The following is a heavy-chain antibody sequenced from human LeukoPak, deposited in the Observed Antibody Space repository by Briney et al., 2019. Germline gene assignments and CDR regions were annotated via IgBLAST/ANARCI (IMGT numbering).Heavy chain of an antibody. J-gene: IGHJ6*03. CDR1: GFTFSSYS. D-gene: IGHD2-2*01. V-gene: IGHV3-21*01. CDR3: ARDRGYCSSTSCSYYMDV. Sequence: GGSLRLSCAASGFTFSSYSMNWVRQAPGKGLEWVSSISSSSSYIYYADSVKGRFTMSRDNAKNSLYLQMNSLRAEDTAVYYCARDRGYCSSTSCSYYMDVWGKGTTVTISS. CDR2: ISSSSSYI.